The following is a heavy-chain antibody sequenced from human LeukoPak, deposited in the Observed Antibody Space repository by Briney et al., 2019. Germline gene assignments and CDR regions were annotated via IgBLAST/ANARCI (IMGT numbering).Heavy chain of an antibody. Sequence: GASVKVSCKASGYTFTSYGISWVRQAPGQGLEWMGWISAYIGDTNYAQKLQGRVTMTTDTSTSTAYMELRSLRSDDTAVYYCARGGPAPHRITLIVVASFTDAFDIWGQGTMVTVSS. D-gene: IGHD3-22*01. CDR1: GYTFTSYG. J-gene: IGHJ3*02. CDR3: ARGGPAPHRITLIVVASFTDAFDI. CDR2: ISAYIGDT. V-gene: IGHV1-18*01.